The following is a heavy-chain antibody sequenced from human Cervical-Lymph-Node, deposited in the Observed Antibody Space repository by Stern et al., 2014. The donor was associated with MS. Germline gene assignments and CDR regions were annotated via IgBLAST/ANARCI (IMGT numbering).Heavy chain of an antibody. V-gene: IGHV5-51*01. CDR2: SYPGDADT. D-gene: IGHD6-25*01. Sequence: VQLVQSGAEVKKPGESLKISCQGSGYNFNNYWIGWVRQMPGKGLEGMGISYPGDADTTYSPSFKGQVAIAADKSISTAYLQWSSLKASDTAMYYCARIRGHFGYDAFDIWGQGTMVAVSS. CDR3: ARIRGHFGYDAFDI. CDR1: GYNFNNYW. J-gene: IGHJ3*02.